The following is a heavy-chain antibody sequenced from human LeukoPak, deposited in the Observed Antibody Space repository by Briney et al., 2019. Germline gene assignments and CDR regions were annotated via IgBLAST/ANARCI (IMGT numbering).Heavy chain of an antibody. J-gene: IGHJ4*02. CDR1: GYTFTSYD. D-gene: IGHD3-22*01. CDR3: AALAEYYYDSSGSPYYFDY. CDR2: MNPNSGNT. V-gene: IGHV1-8*01. Sequence: GSVKVSCEASGYTFTSYDINWVRQATGQGLEWMGWMNPNSGNTGYAQKFQGRVTMTRNTSISTAYMELSSLRSEDTAVYYCAALAEYYYDSSGSPYYFDYWGQGTLVTVSS.